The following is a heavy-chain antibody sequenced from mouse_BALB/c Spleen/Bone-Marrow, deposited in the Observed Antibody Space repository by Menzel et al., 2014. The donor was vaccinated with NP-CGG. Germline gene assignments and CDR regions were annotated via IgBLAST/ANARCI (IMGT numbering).Heavy chain of an antibody. V-gene: IGHV14-3*02. CDR2: IDPANGNT. J-gene: IGHJ4*01. Sequence: EVQLQESGAELVKPGASVKLSCTASGFNIKDTYMHWVKQRPEQGLEWIGRIDPANGNTKYNPKFQGKATITADTSSNTAYLQLSSLTSEDTAVYYCARWEYYAMDYWGQGTSVTVSS. D-gene: IGHD4-1*01. CDR3: ARWEYYAMDY. CDR1: GFNIKDTY.